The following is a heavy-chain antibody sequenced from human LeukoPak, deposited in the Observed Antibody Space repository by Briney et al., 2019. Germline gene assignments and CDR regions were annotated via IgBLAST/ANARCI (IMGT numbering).Heavy chain of an antibody. J-gene: IGHJ6*02. CDR2: INPNSGGT. Sequence: WINPNSGGTNYAQKFQGWVTMTRDTSISTAYMELSRLRSDDTAVYYCARGSGASGIYGMDVWGQGTTVTVSS. V-gene: IGHV1-2*04. CDR3: ARGSGASGIYGMDV. D-gene: IGHD3-10*01.